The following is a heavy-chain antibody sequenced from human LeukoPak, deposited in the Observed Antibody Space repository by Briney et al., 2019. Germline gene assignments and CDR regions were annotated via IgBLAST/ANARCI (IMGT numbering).Heavy chain of an antibody. J-gene: IGHJ6*04. CDR3: ASTSWYQLLPQSPLDV. CDR1: GGSISSGGYY. V-gene: IGHV4-30-2*01. CDR2: IYHSGST. D-gene: IGHD2-2*01. Sequence: SETLSLTCTVSGGSISSGGYYWSWIRQPPGKGLEWIGYIYHSGSTYYNPSLKSRVTISVDRSKNQFSLKLNSVTAADTAVYYCASTSWYQLLPQSPLDVWGKGTTVTVSS.